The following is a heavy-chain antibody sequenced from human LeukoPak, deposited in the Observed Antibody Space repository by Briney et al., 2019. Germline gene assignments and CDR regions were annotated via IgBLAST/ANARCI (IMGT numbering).Heavy chain of an antibody. Sequence: SETLSLTCTVSGGSISSSSYYWGWIRQPPGKGLEWIGSIYYSGSTYYNPSLKSRVTISVDTSKNQFSLKLSSVTAADTAVYYCARDLRGYSSSWYDLTGVYYYYMDVWGKGTTVTVPS. D-gene: IGHD6-13*01. CDR3: ARDLRGYSSSWYDLTGVYYYYMDV. J-gene: IGHJ6*03. CDR1: GGSISSSSYY. V-gene: IGHV4-39*07. CDR2: IYYSGST.